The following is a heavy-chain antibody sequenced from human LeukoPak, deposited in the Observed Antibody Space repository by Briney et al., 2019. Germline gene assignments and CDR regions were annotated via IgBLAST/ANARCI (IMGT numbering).Heavy chain of an antibody. Sequence: SETLSLTCAVYGGSFSSYYWNWIRQPPGKGLEWIGEIYHIGSTDYNPSLKSRVTISVDTSKNQFSLKLSSVTAADTAVYYCAACLSATWAIDYWGQGTLVTVSS. CDR1: GGSFSSYY. CDR3: AACLSATWAIDY. D-gene: IGHD1-1*01. J-gene: IGHJ4*02. CDR2: IYHIGST. V-gene: IGHV4-34*01.